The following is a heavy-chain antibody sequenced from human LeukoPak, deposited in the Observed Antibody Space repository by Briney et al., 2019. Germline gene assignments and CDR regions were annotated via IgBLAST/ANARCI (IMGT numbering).Heavy chain of an antibody. Sequence: GGSLRLSCEASGFTFSSYGMHWVRQAPGKGLEWVAVISYDGSNKYYADSVKGRFTISRDNSRNTLYLQMSSLRAEDTAVYYCARRAGGYSHPYDYWGQGVLVTVSS. J-gene: IGHJ4*02. CDR1: GFTFSSYG. D-gene: IGHD4-23*01. CDR2: ISYDGSNK. CDR3: ARRAGGYSHPYDY. V-gene: IGHV3-30*03.